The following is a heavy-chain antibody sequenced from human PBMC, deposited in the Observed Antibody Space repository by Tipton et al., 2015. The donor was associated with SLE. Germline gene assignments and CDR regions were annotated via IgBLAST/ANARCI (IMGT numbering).Heavy chain of an antibody. CDR2: IKQYGSEK. V-gene: IGHV3-7*01. D-gene: IGHD1-26*01. CDR1: GFTFSSYW. CDR3: ATQVEVGVFDY. J-gene: IGHJ4*02. Sequence: GSLRLSCAASGFTFSSYWMSWVRQAPGKGLEWVANIKQYGSEKHYVDSVKGRFTLSRDDARNSLYLQMNSLRAEDTAVYYCATQVEVGVFDYWGQGTLVTVSS.